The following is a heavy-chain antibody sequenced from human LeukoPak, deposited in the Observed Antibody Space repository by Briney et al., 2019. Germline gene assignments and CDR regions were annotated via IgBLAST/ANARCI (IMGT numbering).Heavy chain of an antibody. CDR3: ARDNSYGFMGCMDY. Sequence: PGGSLRLSCAASGFAFSTYGMHWGRQAPGKGLEWVAFTRYDGSHSEYEDSVKGRFSIARDDSKSTLYLQMNSLRAEDTGVYYCARDNSYGFMGCMDYWGQGTRVTVSS. D-gene: IGHD5-18*01. J-gene: IGHJ4*02. CDR2: TRYDGSHS. CDR1: GFAFSTYG. V-gene: IGHV3-30*02.